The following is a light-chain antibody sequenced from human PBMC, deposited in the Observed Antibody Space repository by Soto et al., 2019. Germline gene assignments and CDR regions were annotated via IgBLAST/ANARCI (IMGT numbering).Light chain of an antibody. CDR2: GAS. J-gene: IGKJ3*01. CDR1: QSVSDSY. V-gene: IGKV3-20*01. Sequence: EIVLTQSPGTLSLSPGERATLSCRASQSVSDSYLAWYQQKPGQAPRLLIYGASSRATGSPDRFSGSGSGTDFTLTISRLEAEDFAVYYCQQYGSSPVTFGPGTKVDIK. CDR3: QQYGSSPVT.